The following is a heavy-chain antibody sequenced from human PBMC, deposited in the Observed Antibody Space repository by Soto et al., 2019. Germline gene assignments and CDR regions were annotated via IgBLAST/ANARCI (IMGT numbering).Heavy chain of an antibody. V-gene: IGHV1-18*01. Sequence: ASVKVSCKASGYTFTSYGISWVRQAPGQGLEWMGWISAYNGNTNYAQKLQGRVTMTTDTSTSTAYMELRSLRSDDTAVYYCARDLVITIFGVVTRGAWFDPWGQGTLVTISS. D-gene: IGHD3-3*01. CDR3: ARDLVITIFGVVTRGAWFDP. CDR2: ISAYNGNT. CDR1: GYTFTSYG. J-gene: IGHJ5*02.